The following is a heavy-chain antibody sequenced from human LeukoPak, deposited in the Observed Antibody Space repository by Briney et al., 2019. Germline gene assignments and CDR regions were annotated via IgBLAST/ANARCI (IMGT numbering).Heavy chain of an antibody. CDR3: ARLSYYYDSSGYYYGPNYYYYMDV. D-gene: IGHD3-22*01. V-gene: IGHV5-51*01. J-gene: IGHJ6*03. CDR2: IYPGDSDT. CDR1: GYIFTSYW. Sequence: GESLQISCKGSGYIFTSYWIGWVRQLPGKGLEWMGIIYPGDSDTRYSPSFQGQVTISADKSISTAYLQWSSLKASDTAMYYCARLSYYYDSSGYYYGPNYYYYMDVWGKGTTVTVSS.